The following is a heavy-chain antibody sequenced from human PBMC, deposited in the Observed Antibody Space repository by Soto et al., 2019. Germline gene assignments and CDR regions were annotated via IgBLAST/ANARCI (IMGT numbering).Heavy chain of an antibody. J-gene: IGHJ4*02. Sequence: EVQLVESGGGLVQPGGSLRLSCAASGFTFSDHYMDWVRQAPGKGLEWVGRSRNKVNSYTTEYAASVKGRFTVLRDDSKNSLYLEMNSLKTEDTAVYYCARATCSGGCCYAGHYWGQGTLVTVSS. CDR2: SRNKVNSYTT. D-gene: IGHD2-15*01. CDR3: ARATCSGGCCYAGHY. CDR1: GFTFSDHY. V-gene: IGHV3-72*01.